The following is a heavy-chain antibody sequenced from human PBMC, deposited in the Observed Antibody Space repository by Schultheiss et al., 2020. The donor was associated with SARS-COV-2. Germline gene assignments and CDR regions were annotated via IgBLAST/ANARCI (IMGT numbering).Heavy chain of an antibody. CDR2: ISSSGGST. V-gene: IGHV3-64*01. CDR1: GFTFSSYA. Sequence: GESLKISCAASGFTFSSYAMHWVRQAPGKGLEYVSTISSSGGSTYYAYSVRGRFTLFRDNSKNTLYLEMGSLRAEDMAVYYCARDEPTDNAFDIWGQGTMVTVSS. CDR3: ARDEPTDNAFDI. J-gene: IGHJ3*02. D-gene: IGHD4-17*01.